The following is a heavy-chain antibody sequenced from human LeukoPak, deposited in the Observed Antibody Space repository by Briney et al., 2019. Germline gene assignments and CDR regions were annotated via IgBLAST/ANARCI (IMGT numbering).Heavy chain of an antibody. J-gene: IGHJ6*02. Sequence: GASVKVSCKASGYTFTGYYMHWVRQAPGQGLEWMGWINPNSGGTNSAQKFKGRVTMTRDTSISTAYMELSRLRSDDTAVYYCAGLLGGTILDFSYGMDVWGQGTTVTVSS. CDR2: INPNSGGT. V-gene: IGHV1-2*02. CDR3: AGLLGGTILDFSYGMDV. CDR1: GYTFTGYY. D-gene: IGHD3/OR15-3a*01.